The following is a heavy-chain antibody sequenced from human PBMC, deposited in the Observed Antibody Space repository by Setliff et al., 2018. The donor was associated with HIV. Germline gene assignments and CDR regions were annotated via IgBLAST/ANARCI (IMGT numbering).Heavy chain of an antibody. CDR1: GGSISSHY. CDR2: IYYSGST. V-gene: IGHV4-59*11. Sequence: PSETLSLTCTVSGGSISSHYWSWIRQPPGKGLEWIGYIYYSGSTYYNPSLKSRVSISVDTSNNQFSLKLSSVTAADTAMYYCARDICTSTSCPSGWFDPWGQGTLVTVSS. J-gene: IGHJ5*02. CDR3: ARDICTSTSCPSGWFDP. D-gene: IGHD2-2*01.